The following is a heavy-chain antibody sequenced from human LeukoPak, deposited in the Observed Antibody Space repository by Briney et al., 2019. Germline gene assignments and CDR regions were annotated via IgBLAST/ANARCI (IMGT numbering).Heavy chain of an antibody. CDR2: FDPEDGET. V-gene: IGHV1-24*01. CDR3: ARVRLSWGSGYLSPYGMDV. J-gene: IGHJ6*02. Sequence: GASVKVSCKVSGYTLTELSMHWVRQAPGKGLEWMGGFDPEDGETIYAQKFQGRVTITRDTSASTAYMELSSLRSEDTAVYYCARVRLSWGSGYLSPYGMDVWGQGTTVTVSS. D-gene: IGHD3-3*01. CDR1: GYTLTELS.